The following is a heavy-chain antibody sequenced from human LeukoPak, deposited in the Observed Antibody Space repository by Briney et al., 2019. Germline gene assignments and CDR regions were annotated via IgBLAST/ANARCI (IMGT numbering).Heavy chain of an antibody. CDR1: GFTFSSYV. J-gene: IGHJ4*02. CDR3: AKPYKSGWYQCFDY. CDR2: VVGSGDSV. D-gene: IGHD6-19*01. V-gene: IGHV3-23*01. Sequence: GGSLRLSCAASGFTFSSYVMSRVRQAPGKGLEWVSAVVGSGDSVYYADSVKGRFTISRDNSQNTLYLQMNSLRAEDTAVYYCAKPYKSGWYQCFDYWGQGTRVTVSS.